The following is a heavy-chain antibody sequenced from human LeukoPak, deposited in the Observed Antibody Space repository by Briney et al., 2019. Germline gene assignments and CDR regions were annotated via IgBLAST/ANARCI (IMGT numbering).Heavy chain of an antibody. Sequence: NPSETLSLTCAVYGGSFSGYYWSWIRQPPGKGLEWIGEINHSGSTYYNPSLKSRVTISVDTSKNQFSLKLSSVTAADTAVFYCASLRERSYYARGFDYWGRGTLVTVSS. J-gene: IGHJ4*02. V-gene: IGHV4-34*01. CDR2: INHSGST. CDR1: GGSFSGYY. CDR3: ASLRERSYYARGFDY. D-gene: IGHD1-26*01.